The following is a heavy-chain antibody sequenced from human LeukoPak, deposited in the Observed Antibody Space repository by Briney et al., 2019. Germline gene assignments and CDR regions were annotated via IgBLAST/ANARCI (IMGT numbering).Heavy chain of an antibody. V-gene: IGHV4-34*01. J-gene: IGHJ4*02. CDR1: GGSSSGYY. Sequence: SETLSLTCAVYGGSSSGYYWSWIRQPPGKGLEWIGEINHSGSTNYNPSLKSRVTISVDTSKNQFSLKLSSVTAADTAVYYCARQRAIAVAGKGAFDYWGQGTLVTVSS. D-gene: IGHD6-19*01. CDR2: INHSGST. CDR3: ARQRAIAVAGKGAFDY.